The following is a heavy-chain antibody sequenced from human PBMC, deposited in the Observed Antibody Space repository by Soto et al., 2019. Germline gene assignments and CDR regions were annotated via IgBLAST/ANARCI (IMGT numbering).Heavy chain of an antibody. Sequence: GGSLRLSCAASGFTFSTYWMHWVRQAPGKGLVWVSRLNSDGSSRYYGDSMKGRVTISRDNAKNTMYLQMNSLRDEDTAVYYCARGLKNKYGMDVWGQGT. J-gene: IGHJ6*02. D-gene: IGHD3-16*01. CDR1: GFTFSTYW. V-gene: IGHV3-74*01. CDR3: ARGLKNKYGMDV. CDR2: LNSDGSSR.